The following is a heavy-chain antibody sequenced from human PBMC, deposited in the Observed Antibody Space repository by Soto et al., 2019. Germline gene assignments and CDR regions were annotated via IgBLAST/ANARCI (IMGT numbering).Heavy chain of an antibody. Sequence: EVQLLESGGGLVQPGGSLRLSCAASGFSFSSYALTWVRQAPGKGLEWVAGITGIADTTYYADSVKGRFTISRDNSKNTVYPQINNLSVENTALYYCARDPLKFDSCWYPNWFGPWGQGTLVTVSS. J-gene: IGHJ5*02. CDR3: ARDPLKFDSCWYPNWFGP. CDR2: ITGIADTT. D-gene: IGHD6-13*01. V-gene: IGHV3-23*01. CDR1: GFSFSSYA.